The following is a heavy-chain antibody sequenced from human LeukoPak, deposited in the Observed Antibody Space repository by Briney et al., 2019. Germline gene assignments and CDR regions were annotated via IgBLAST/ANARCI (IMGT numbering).Heavy chain of an antibody. D-gene: IGHD1-26*01. CDR2: IHGDGTT. V-gene: IGHV3-53*01. Sequence: PGGSLRLFCAASGFTVSTIYMSWVRQAPGKGLEWVSVIHGDGTTYYADSVKGRFTISRDNSKNTLYLQMNTLRGDDTAVYYCARANRGAFDQWGQGTLVTVSS. CDR3: ARANRGAFDQ. J-gene: IGHJ4*02. CDR1: GFTVSTIY.